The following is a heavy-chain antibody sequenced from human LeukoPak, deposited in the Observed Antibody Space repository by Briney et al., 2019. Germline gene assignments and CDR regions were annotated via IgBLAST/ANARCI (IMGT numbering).Heavy chain of an antibody. D-gene: IGHD5-18*01. V-gene: IGHV5-51*01. CDR2: IYPGDSDT. CDR1: GYSFTSYW. J-gene: IGHJ4*02. Sequence: GESLKISCQGSGYSFTSYWIGRVRQMPGKGLEWMGIIYPGDSDTRYSPSFQGQVTISADKSISTAYLQWSSLKASDTAMYYCARLTGGYSYGYYFDYWGQGTLVTVSS. CDR3: ARLTGGYSYGYYFDY.